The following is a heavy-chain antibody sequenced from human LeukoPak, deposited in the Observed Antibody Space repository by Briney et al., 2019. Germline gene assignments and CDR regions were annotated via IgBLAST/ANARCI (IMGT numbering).Heavy chain of an antibody. D-gene: IGHD3-3*01. V-gene: IGHV3-33*06. CDR1: GFTFSSYG. Sequence: GGSLRLSCAASGFTFSSYGMHWVRQAPGKGLEWVAVIWFDGSNKFYRDSVRGRFTISRDDSKNTLYLQMHSLRVEDTAVYYCAKGQGAGVLGFLEWLSLDSWGQGTLVTVS. CDR2: IWFDGSNK. CDR3: AKGQGAGVLGFLEWLSLDS. J-gene: IGHJ4*02.